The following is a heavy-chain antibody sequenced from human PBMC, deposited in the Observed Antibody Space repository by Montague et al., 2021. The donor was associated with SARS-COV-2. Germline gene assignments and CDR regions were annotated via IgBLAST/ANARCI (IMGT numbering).Heavy chain of an antibody. CDR3: ARESDAVDY. Sequence: SETLSLTCAVSGASISSNNWWSWVRQPPGRGLEWIGEIYHSGSTNYNPSLKSRVIISVDKSKNQLSLKLSSVTAADTAVYYCARESDAVDYWGQGTLVTVSS. D-gene: IGHD2-21*02. CDR2: IYHSGST. J-gene: IGHJ4*02. CDR1: GASISSNNW. V-gene: IGHV4-4*02.